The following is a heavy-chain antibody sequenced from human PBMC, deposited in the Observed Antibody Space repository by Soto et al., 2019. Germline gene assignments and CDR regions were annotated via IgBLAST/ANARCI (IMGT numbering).Heavy chain of an antibody. D-gene: IGHD1-1*01. J-gene: IGHJ6*02. CDR1: GFTFSNAC. V-gene: IGHV3-15*01. Sequence: GGSVRLSCVASGFTFSNACMSWVRQSPWKGLEWVGRIKSKINGGTADYAAPVKGRFTVSRDDSKNTLYLQMNRLKTEDTAVYFCVTAIEQLWSVRGNYYYAMDVLGPGTTLTV. CDR3: VTAIEQLWSVRGNYYYAMDV. CDR2: IKSKINGGTA.